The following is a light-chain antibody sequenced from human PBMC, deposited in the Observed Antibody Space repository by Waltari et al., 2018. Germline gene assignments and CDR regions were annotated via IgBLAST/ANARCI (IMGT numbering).Light chain of an antibody. CDR1: QAISRY. CDR2: AAS. Sequence: DIHLTQSPSFLSASVGDRVTFTCRPSQAISRYLAWYQQKPGNAPKLLIYAASTLQSGVPSRLSGSGSGTEVTLTISSLQPEDFATYYFQLINNYPPITVGQGTRLEI. CDR3: QLINNYPPIT. J-gene: IGKJ5*01. V-gene: IGKV1-9*01.